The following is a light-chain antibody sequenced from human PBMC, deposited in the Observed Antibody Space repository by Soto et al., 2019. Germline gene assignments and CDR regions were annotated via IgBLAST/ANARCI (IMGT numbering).Light chain of an antibody. CDR3: LQYHNLWA. Sequence: IVMTQSPATLSVSPVERAAPSVRASQNIYSNVAWYQQRPGQAPRLLIYRASTRATGIPARFSGSGSGTEFTLTISSLQSEDFTVYSCLQYHNLWAFGQGTKVDI. J-gene: IGKJ1*01. V-gene: IGKV3-15*01. CDR2: RAS. CDR1: QNIYSN.